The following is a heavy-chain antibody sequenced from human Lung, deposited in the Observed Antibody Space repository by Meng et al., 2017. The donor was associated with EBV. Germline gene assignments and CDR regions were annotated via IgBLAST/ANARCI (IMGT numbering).Heavy chain of an antibody. J-gene: IGHJ5*02. V-gene: IGHV2-5*02. CDR2: IYCDDDH. Sequence: WNESGQTLQNPTHTRTPACPFSWFPLSTSGVGGGWFPQPPGKALAWLARIYCDDDHRYSSSLKSRLTITKDTSKNQVVLTMTNMDPVDTATYYCAHSPEYSSVGWLDHWGQGTLVTVSS. D-gene: IGHD6-19*01. CDR1: WFPLSTSGVG. CDR3: AHSPEYSSVGWLDH.